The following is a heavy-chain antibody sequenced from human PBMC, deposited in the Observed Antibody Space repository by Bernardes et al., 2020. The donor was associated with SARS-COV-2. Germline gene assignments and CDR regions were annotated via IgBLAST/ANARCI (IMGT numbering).Heavy chain of an antibody. D-gene: IGHD3-22*01. CDR1: GGSFSGYY. CDR2: INHSGST. V-gene: IGHV4-34*01. CDR3: ALSGYHPYYFDY. Sequence: SETLSLTRAVYGGSFSGYYWSWIRQPPGKGLEWIGEINHSGSTNYNPSLKSRVTISVDTSKNQFSLKLSSVTAADTAVYYCALSGYHPYYFDYWGQGTLVTVSS. J-gene: IGHJ4*02.